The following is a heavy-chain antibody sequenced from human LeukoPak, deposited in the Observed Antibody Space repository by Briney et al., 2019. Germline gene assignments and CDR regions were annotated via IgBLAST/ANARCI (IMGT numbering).Heavy chain of an antibody. D-gene: IGHD4-11*01. J-gene: IGHJ4*02. CDR3: ARYAQRGFDYSNSLEH. Sequence: LRLSCEASGFTFRHYDMHWVRQAPGKGLEWVAVIWSDATNQYYADSVKGRFTISRDNFKKTVSLQMNSLRAEDTAVYYCARYAQRGFDYSNSLEHWGQGSLVTVSS. CDR2: IWSDATNQ. V-gene: IGHV3-33*01. CDR1: GFTFRHYD.